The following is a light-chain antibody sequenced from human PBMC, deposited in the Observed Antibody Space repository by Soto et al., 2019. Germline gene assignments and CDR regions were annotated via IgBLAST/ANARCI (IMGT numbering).Light chain of an antibody. V-gene: IGKV3-15*01. CDR2: GAS. Sequence: EIVMTQSPATLSVSPGERTTLSCRASQSVSSNLAWYQQKPGRAPRLLIFGASTRATDIPARFSGSGSGTEFTLTISSLQSEDFAVYYCQQYNNWPPLTFGGGTKVDIK. CDR3: QQYNNWPPLT. CDR1: QSVSSN. J-gene: IGKJ4*01.